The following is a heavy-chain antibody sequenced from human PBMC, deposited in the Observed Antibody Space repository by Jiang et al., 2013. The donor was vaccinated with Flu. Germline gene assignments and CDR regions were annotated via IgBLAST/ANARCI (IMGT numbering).Heavy chain of an antibody. CDR3: ARVDYYGSGRSPQGMDV. CDR2: STTVGAP. V-gene: IGHV4-59*01. Sequence: LLKPSETLSLTCTVSGGSISSYYWSWIRQPQGRDWSGLGTSTTVGAPSTTPPSRVRVTISVDTPTNQFSLKLTSVTAADTAVYYCARVDYYGSGRSPQGMDVWGQGTTVTVSS. D-gene: IGHD3-10*01. J-gene: IGHJ6*02. CDR1: GGSISSYY.